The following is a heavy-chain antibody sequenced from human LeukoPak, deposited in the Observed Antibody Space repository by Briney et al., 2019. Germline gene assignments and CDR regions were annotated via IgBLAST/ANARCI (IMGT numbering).Heavy chain of an antibody. D-gene: IGHD3-10*01. V-gene: IGHV1-69*06. J-gene: IGHJ5*02. CDR2: IIPIFGTA. CDR1: GFTFTSYA. CDR3: ARGSHKWDYYGSGSYS. Sequence: ASVKASCKASGFTFTSYAISWVRQAPGQGLEWMGGIIPIFGTANYAQKFQGRVTITADKSTSTAYMELSSLRSEDTAVYYCARGSHKWDYYGSGSYSWGQGTLVTVSS.